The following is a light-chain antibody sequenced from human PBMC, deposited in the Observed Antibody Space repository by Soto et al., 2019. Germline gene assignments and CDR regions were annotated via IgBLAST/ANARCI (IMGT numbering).Light chain of an antibody. CDR2: GAS. V-gene: IGKV1-39*01. CDR3: QQSYDSPPT. Sequence: DIQMTQSPSTLSASVGDRVTITCRASQTINNYLNWYQQKPGKAPKCLIYGASSLQSGVSSRFSGRGSGTDYTLTISSLQPEDFAPYYCQQSYDSPPTFGGGTKVEIK. J-gene: IGKJ4*01. CDR1: QTINNY.